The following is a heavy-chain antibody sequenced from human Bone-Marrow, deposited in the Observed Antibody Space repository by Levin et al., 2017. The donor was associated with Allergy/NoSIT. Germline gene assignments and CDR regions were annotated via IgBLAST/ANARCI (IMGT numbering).Heavy chain of an antibody. CDR3: ARRWQDGILTNYYNTFDI. J-gene: IGHJ3*02. CDR2: IDYSAST. Sequence: SQTLSLTCVVSSVSLSSSSYYWGWIRQPPGQGLEWIGNIDYSASTSYNPSVRGRVTISIDTSNNHFSLKLTSVTDADTAVYYCARRWQDGILTNYYNTFDIWGQGTMVTVSS. V-gene: IGHV4-39*02. D-gene: IGHD3-9*01. CDR1: SVSLSSSSYY.